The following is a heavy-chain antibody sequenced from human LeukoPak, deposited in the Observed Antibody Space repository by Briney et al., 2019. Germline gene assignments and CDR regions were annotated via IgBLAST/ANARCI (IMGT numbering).Heavy chain of an antibody. J-gene: IGHJ4*02. CDR1: GGSISSYY. V-gene: IGHV4-59*01. CDR2: IYYCGST. Sequence: SETLSLTCTVSGGSISSYYWSWIRQPPGKGMGWIGYIYYCGSTNYNPSLKSRVTISVDTSKNQFSLKLSSVTAADTAVYYCARERSGSYYDYWGQGTLVTVSS. CDR3: ARERSGSYYDY. D-gene: IGHD1-26*01.